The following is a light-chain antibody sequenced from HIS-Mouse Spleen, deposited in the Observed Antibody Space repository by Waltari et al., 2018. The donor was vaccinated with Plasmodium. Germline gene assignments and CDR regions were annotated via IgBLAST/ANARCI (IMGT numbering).Light chain of an antibody. J-gene: IGKJ3*01. CDR2: DAS. CDR3: QKYDNLPPAFT. Sequence: DIQMTQSPSSLSASVGDRVTITCQASQDISNYLNWYQQKPGKAPKLLIYDASNLETGVPSRFSGSGSVTDFTFTISSLQPEDIATYYCQKYDNLPPAFTFGPGTKVDIK. V-gene: IGKV1-33*01. CDR1: QDISNY.